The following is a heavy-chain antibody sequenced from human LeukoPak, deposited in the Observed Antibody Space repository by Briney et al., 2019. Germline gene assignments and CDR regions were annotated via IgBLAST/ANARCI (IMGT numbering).Heavy chain of an antibody. J-gene: IGHJ4*02. CDR2: IYSGGNT. CDR1: Y. CDR3: ARDGITTMEN. D-gene: IGHD5-18*01. V-gene: IGHV3-53*01. Sequence: YWSSGRQPPGKGLERVSVIYSGGNTYYADSVKGRFTISRDNSKNTLYLQMNSLRAEDTAVYYCARDGITTMENWGQGTLVTVSS.